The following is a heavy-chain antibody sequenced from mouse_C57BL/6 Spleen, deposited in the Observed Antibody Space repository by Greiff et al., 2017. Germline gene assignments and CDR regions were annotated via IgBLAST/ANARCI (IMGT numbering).Heavy chain of an antibody. Sequence: VQLQQSGAELVRPGTSVKMSCKASGYTFTNYWIGWAKQRPGHGLEWIGDIYPGGGYTNYNEQFKGKATLTADKSSSTAYMQFSSLTSEDSAIYYCARGGETYAMDYWGQGTSVTVSS. CDR1: GYTFTNYW. CDR3: ARGGETYAMDY. V-gene: IGHV1-63*01. CDR2: IYPGGGYT. J-gene: IGHJ4*01.